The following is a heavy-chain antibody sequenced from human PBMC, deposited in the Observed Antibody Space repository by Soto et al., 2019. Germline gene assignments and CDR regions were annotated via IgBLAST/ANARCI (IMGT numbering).Heavy chain of an antibody. CDR3: ARDKITGLFDY. Sequence: QVQLQQWGAGLLKPSETLSLTCAVYGGSFSGYYWTWIRQPPGTGLEWIGEIDHSGSTTYNPSLKSRVTISVDTSNTQLSLKLTSVTAADTAVYYWARDKITGLFDYWGQGTLVTVSS. V-gene: IGHV4-34*01. CDR1: GGSFSGYY. D-gene: IGHD2-8*02. CDR2: IDHSGST. J-gene: IGHJ4*02.